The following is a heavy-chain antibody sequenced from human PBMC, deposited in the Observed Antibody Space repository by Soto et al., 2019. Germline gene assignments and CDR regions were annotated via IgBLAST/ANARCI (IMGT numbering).Heavy chain of an antibody. CDR1: GASISGFY. CDR2: IYATGTT. D-gene: IGHD1-1*01. Sequence: SETLSLTCTVSGASISGFYWSWIRKSAGKGLEWIGRIYATGTTDYNPSLKSRVMMSVDTSKKQFSLKLRSVTAADTAVYYCVRDGTKTLRDWFDPWGQGISVTVYS. V-gene: IGHV4-4*07. CDR3: VRDGTKTLRDWFDP. J-gene: IGHJ5*02.